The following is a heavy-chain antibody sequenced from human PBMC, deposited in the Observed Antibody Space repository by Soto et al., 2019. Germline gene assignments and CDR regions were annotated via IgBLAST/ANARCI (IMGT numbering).Heavy chain of an antibody. CDR1: GYTFTSYG. V-gene: IGHV1-18*01. CDR2: ISAYNGNT. J-gene: IGHJ6*02. CDR3: ARVRITMVRGVIITGPHYYCYGMDV. Sequence: ASVKVSCKASGYTFTSYGISWVRQAPGQGLEWMGWISAYNGNTNYAQKLQGRVTMTTDTSTSTAYMELRSLRSDDTAVYYCARVRITMVRGVIITGPHYYCYGMDVWGQGTTVTVSS. D-gene: IGHD3-10*01.